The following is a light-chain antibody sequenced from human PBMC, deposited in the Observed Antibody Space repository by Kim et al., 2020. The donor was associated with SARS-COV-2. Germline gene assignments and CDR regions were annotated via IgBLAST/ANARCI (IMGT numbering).Light chain of an antibody. J-gene: IGKJ1*01. V-gene: IGKV3-15*01. Sequence: EILMTQSPATVSVSPGDGAILSCRASQSINSNLAWYQQRPGQAPRLLIYGASTRATGIPARFSGTGSGTEFTLFITSLQSEDFAVYFCQQYDNWPWTFCQGTKVDIK. CDR3: QQYDNWPWT. CDR2: GAS. CDR1: QSINSN.